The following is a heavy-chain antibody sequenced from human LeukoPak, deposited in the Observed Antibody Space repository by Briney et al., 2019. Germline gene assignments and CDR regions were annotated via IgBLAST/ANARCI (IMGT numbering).Heavy chain of an antibody. CDR1: GFTFSSYE. D-gene: IGHD6-19*01. V-gene: IGHV3-48*03. J-gene: IGHJ6*03. Sequence: GGSLRLSCAASGFTFSSYEMNWVRQAPGKGLEWVSYISSSGSTIYYADSVKGRFTISRDNAKNSLYLQMNSLRAEDTAVYYCAREGLGVAGRYYYYYYYMDVWGKGTTVTVSS. CDR3: AREGLGVAGRYYYYYYYMDV. CDR2: ISSSGSTI.